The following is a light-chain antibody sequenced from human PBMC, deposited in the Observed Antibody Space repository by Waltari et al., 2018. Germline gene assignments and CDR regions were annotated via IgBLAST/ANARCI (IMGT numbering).Light chain of an antibody. J-gene: IGLJ2*01. CDR3: SSYAGSSKGV. V-gene: IGLV2-23*02. Sequence: QSALTQPASVSGSPGQSITISCTGTSSDVGNYKRVSWYQQHPGKAPKLMIYPVGKRPSWVSDRFSGSKSGDMASLTISGLQPGDEAEYFCSSYAGSSKGVFGGGTKVTVL. CDR2: PVG. CDR1: SSDVGNYKR.